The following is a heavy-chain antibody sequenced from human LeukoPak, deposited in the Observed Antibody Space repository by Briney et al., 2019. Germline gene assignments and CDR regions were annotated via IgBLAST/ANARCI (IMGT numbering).Heavy chain of an antibody. CDR1: GFTFSSYG. J-gene: IGHJ4*02. V-gene: IGHV3-30*18. CDR2: ISYDGSNK. D-gene: IGHD6-19*01. Sequence: GGSLRLSCAASGFTFSSYGMHWVRQAPGKGLEWVAVISYDGSNKYYADSVKGRFTISRDNSKNTLYLQMNSLRAEDTAVYYCAKDLSGIAVAVDYWGQGTLVTVSS. CDR3: AKDLSGIAVAVDY.